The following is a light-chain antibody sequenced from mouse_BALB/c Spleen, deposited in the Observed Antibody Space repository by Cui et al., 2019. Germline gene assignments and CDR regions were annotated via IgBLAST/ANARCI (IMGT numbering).Light chain of an antibody. CDR3: QHFWGTPYT. CDR2: AAT. CDR1: ENIYSD. V-gene: IGKV12-46*01. Sequence: DIKLTKSPAHLSVSVGETVTITCRASENIYSDLAWYQQKQGKSPQLLVYAATNLADGVPSRFSGSGSGTQYSLKINSLQSEDFGSYYCQHFWGTPYTFGGGTKLEIK. J-gene: IGKJ2*01.